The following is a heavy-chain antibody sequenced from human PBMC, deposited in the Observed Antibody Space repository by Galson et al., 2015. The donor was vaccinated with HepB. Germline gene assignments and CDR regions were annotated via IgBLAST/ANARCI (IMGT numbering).Heavy chain of an antibody. V-gene: IGHV1-69*02. CDR3: ARGPWGSGSYYPPFDY. CDR2: IIPSLNIA. J-gene: IGHJ4*02. Sequence: SVKVSCKASGGTFTSYSFNWVRQAPGQGLEWMGRIIPSLNIANYAQRFQGRVTITADRSTCTAYMEVRSLRSEDTAVYYCARGPWGSGSYYPPFDYWGQGTLVTVSS. CDR1: GGTFTSYS. D-gene: IGHD3-10*01.